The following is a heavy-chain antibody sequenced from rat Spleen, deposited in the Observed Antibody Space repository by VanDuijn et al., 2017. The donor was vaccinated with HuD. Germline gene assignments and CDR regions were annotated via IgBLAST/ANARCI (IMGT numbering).Heavy chain of an antibody. V-gene: IGHV5-25*01. CDR2: ISTSGTNT. Sequence: EVQLVESGGGLVQPGRSMKLSCAASGFTFTNDYMAWVRQAPTKGLEWVASISTSGTNTYYRDSVKGRFTISRDNAKSTLYLQMDSLRSEDTATCYCARLNYGYTSFDYWGQGVMVTVSS. D-gene: IGHD1-9*01. J-gene: IGHJ2*01. CDR3: ARLNYGYTSFDY. CDR1: GFTFTNDY.